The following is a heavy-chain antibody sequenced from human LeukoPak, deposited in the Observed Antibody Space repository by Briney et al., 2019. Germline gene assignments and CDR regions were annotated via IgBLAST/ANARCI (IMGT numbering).Heavy chain of an antibody. Sequence: VASVKVSCKASGGTFSSYAISWVRQAPGQGLEWMGGIIPIFGTANYAQKFQGRVTITAAESTSTAYMELSSLRSEDTAVYYCARLTKASSIAAPQYYYYYYMGVWGKGTTVTVSS. CDR3: ARLTKASSIAAPQYYYYYYMGV. V-gene: IGHV1-69*13. CDR1: GGTFSSYA. CDR2: IIPIFGTA. D-gene: IGHD6-6*01. J-gene: IGHJ6*03.